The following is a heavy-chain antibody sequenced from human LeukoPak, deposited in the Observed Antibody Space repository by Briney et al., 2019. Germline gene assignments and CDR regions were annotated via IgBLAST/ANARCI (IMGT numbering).Heavy chain of an antibody. CDR2: INLDGSST. Sequence: GRSLRLSCAASGFTFSSYWMDWVRQAPGKGPVWVSRINLDGSSTTYADSVKGRFTISRDNAKNTLYLQMNSLRAEDTAVYYCTRDRPIDYWGQGTLVTVSS. CDR1: GFTFSSYW. CDR3: TRDRPIDY. V-gene: IGHV3-74*01. J-gene: IGHJ4*02.